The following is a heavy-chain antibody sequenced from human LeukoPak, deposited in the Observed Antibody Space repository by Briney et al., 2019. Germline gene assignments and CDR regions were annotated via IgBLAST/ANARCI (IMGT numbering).Heavy chain of an antibody. D-gene: IGHD1-26*01. Sequence: ASVKVSCKASGGTFSSYAISWVRQAPGQGLEWMGRIIPILGIANYAQKFQGRVTITADKSTSTAYMELSSLRSEDPAVYYCARAFGLEGGSRWGQGTLVTVSS. CDR3: ARAFGLEGGSR. V-gene: IGHV1-69*04. J-gene: IGHJ4*02. CDR2: IIPILGIA. CDR1: GGTFSSYA.